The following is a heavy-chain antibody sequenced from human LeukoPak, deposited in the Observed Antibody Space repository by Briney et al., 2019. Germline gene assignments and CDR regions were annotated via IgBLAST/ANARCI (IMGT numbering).Heavy chain of an antibody. V-gene: IGHV4-34*01. J-gene: IGHJ5*02. Sequence: SETLSLTCAVYGGSFGGYYWSWIRQPPGKGLEWIGEINHSGSTNYNPSLKSRVTISVDTSKNQFSLKLSSVTTADTAVYYCARHARHGTEDKWFDPWGQGTLVTVSS. CDR2: INHSGST. D-gene: IGHD3-10*01. CDR3: ARHARHGTEDKWFDP. CDR1: GGSFGGYY.